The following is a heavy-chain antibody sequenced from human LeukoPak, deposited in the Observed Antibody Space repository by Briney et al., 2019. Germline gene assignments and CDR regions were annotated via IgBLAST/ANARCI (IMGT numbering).Heavy chain of an antibody. CDR1: GYTFTGYY. J-gene: IGHJ4*02. V-gene: IGHV1-18*04. D-gene: IGHD2-21*02. Sequence: ASVKVSCKASGYTFTGYYIHWMRQAPGQGLEWMGWISAYNGNTNYAQKLQGRVTMTTDTSTSTAYMELRSLRSDDTAVYYCAREDAGYCGGDCSPRFDYWGQGTLVTVSS. CDR2: ISAYNGNT. CDR3: AREDAGYCGGDCSPRFDY.